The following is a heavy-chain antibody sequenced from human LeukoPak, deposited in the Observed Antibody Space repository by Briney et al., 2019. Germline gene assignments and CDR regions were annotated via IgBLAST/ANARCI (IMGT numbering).Heavy chain of an antibody. D-gene: IGHD1-7*01. CDR2: ISTNGDAT. V-gene: IGHV3-64*01. J-gene: IGHJ4*02. CDR1: GFTFSNYA. CDR3: VRVGNYREFDY. Sequence: GGSLRLSCAASGFTFSNYALHWVRQAPGKGLEYVSAISTNGDATFYANSVKGRFTISRDNSKNTLYLQMGSLRAEDMAVYYCVRVGNYREFDYWGQGTLVTVTS.